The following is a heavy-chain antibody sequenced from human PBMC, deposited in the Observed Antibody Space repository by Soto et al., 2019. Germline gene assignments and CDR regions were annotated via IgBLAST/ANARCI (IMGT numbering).Heavy chain of an antibody. CDR1: GFTFSNYP. CDR2: ISAGGDRT. CDR3: ARRV. V-gene: IGHV3-23*01. Sequence: EVQVSESGGGLVQPGGSLRLSCATSGFTFSNYPMNWVRQAPGKGLEWVSGISAGGDRTYYADSVKGRFTIFRDKSKISVSLRMNSLRVAGTAVYYCARRVWGQGTLVTVSS. J-gene: IGHJ4*02.